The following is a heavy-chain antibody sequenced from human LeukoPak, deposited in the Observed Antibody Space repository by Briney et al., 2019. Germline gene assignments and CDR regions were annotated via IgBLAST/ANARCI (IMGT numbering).Heavy chain of an antibody. CDR1: GGTFSSYA. V-gene: IGHV1-69*04. J-gene: IGHJ1*01. CDR2: IIPILGIA. CDR3: ARGFYSSRGAYFQH. Sequence: GASVKVSCKASGGTFSSYAISWVRQAPGQGLEWMGRIIPILGIANYAQKFQGRVTITRNTSISTAYMELSSLRSEDTAVYYCARGFYSSRGAYFQHWGQGTLVTVSS. D-gene: IGHD6-13*01.